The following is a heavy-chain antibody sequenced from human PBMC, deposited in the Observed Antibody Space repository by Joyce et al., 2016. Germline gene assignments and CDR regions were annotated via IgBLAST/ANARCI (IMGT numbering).Heavy chain of an antibody. D-gene: IGHD3-16*01. CDR2: INPEDSDT. J-gene: IGHJ4*02. CDR3: ARSAVRGTLSPFFDY. Sequence: LGWVRQMPGEGLELMGIINPEDSDTRYSPSFQGQVTISVDRSIKTAHLRWGSLRASDTAIYYCARSAVRGTLSPFFDYWGQGSLVTVSS. V-gene: IGHV5-51*01.